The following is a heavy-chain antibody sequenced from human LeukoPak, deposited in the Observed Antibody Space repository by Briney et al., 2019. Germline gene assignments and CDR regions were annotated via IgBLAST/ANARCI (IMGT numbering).Heavy chain of an antibody. CDR1: GGSFSGYY. J-gene: IGHJ4*02. CDR3: ARARAGATIFDY. D-gene: IGHD1-26*01. Sequence: SETLSLTCAVYGGSFSGYYWSWIRQPPGKGLEWIGEINHSGSTNYNPSLKSRVTISVDTSKNQFSLRLSSVTAADTAVYYCARARAGATIFDYWGQGTLVTVSS. V-gene: IGHV4-34*01. CDR2: INHSGST.